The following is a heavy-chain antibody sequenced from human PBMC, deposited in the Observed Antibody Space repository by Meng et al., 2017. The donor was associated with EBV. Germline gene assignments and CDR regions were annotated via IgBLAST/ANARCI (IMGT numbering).Heavy chain of an antibody. CDR3: AHSRVGATEFDY. CDR1: GFSLSTSGVG. D-gene: IGHD1-26*01. J-gene: IGHJ4*02. CDR2: IYWDDDK. Sequence: QITLKESGPTLVKPTQTLTLTCTFSGFSLSTSGVGVGWIRQPRGKALEWLALIYWDDDKRYSPSLKSRLTIPKDTSKNQVVLTMTNMDPVDTATYYCAHSRVGATEFDYWGQGTLVTVSS. V-gene: IGHV2-5*02.